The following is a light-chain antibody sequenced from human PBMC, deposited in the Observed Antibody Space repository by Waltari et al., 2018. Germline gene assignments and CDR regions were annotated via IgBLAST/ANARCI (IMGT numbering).Light chain of an antibody. CDR2: GAS. Sequence: EIVMTQPPATLSVSPGERATLSCRASQSVSSNLAWYHQKPGQAPRLLIYGASTRATGIPARFSGSGSGTEFTLTISSLQSEDFAVYYCQQYNNWPPWTFGQGTKVEIK. V-gene: IGKV3-15*01. CDR3: QQYNNWPPWT. J-gene: IGKJ1*01. CDR1: QSVSSN.